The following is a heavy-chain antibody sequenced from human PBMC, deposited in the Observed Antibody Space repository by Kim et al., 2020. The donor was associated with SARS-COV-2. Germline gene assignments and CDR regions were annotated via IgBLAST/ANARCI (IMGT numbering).Heavy chain of an antibody. D-gene: IGHD3-3*01. Sequence: ASVKVSCKASGYTFTSYAMNWVRQAPGQGLEWMGWINTNTGNPTYAQGSTGRFVFSLDTSVSTAYLQISSLKAEDTAGYYCAGRYDFWSGAGDYYDLMDVWGEGTRVTVSS. J-gene: IGHJ6*04. CDR2: INTNTGNP. V-gene: IGHV7-4-1*02. CDR3: AGRYDFWSGAGDYYDLMDV. CDR1: GYTFTSYA.